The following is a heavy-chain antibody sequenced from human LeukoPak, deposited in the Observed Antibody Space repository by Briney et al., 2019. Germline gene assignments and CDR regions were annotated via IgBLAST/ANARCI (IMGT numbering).Heavy chain of an antibody. CDR1: GFTVSSNY. Sequence: GGSLRLSCAASGFTVSSNYMSWVRQAPGKGLEWVSVIYSGGSTYYADSVKGRFTISRDNSKNTLYLQMNSLRAEDTAVYYCARGARGYYDFWSGYYTAEYFQPWGQGALVTVSS. CDR2: IYSGGST. V-gene: IGHV3-66*02. D-gene: IGHD3-3*01. J-gene: IGHJ1*01. CDR3: ARGARGYYDFWSGYYTAEYFQP.